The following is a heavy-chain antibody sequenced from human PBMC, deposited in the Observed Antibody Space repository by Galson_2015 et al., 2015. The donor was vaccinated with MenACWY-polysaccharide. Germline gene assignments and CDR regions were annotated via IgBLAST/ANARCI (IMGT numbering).Heavy chain of an antibody. D-gene: IGHD6-13*01. CDR2: IRNDENYK. V-gene: IGHV3-30*02. CDR3: ARNPSRLYIAATSH. CDR1: GFTFRGNG. Sequence: SLRLSCAASGFTFRGNGMHWVRQAPGKGLEWVALIRNDENYKYYIDAVKGRFTISRDNSKNTLYLQMNSLRPEETDVYYCARNPSRLYIAATSHWGPGALVTVS. J-gene: IGHJ4*02.